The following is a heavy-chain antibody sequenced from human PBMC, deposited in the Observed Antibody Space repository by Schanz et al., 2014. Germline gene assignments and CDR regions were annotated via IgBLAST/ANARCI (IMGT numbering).Heavy chain of an antibody. D-gene: IGHD2-8*01. CDR2: IISILGIP. Sequence: QVQLVQSGAEVKKPGASVKVSCKASGYTFISYGISWVRQAPGQGLEWMGRIISILGIPNYAQKFQGRVTFTADTSTNTAYMELSSLTSEDTAVHYCARGRGVYDYWGQGTLVTVSS. V-gene: IGHV1-69*02. CDR3: ARGRGVYDY. CDR1: GYTFISYG. J-gene: IGHJ4*02.